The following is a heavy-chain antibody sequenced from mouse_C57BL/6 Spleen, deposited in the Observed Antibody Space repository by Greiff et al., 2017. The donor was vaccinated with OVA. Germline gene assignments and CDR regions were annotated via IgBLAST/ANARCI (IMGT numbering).Heavy chain of an antibody. CDR1: GYTFTSYW. CDR3: ARGRIYYGNRDLDY. V-gene: IGHV1-50*01. D-gene: IGHD2-1*01. CDR2: IDPSDSYT. J-gene: IGHJ2*01. Sequence: QVQLQQPGAELVKPGASVKLSCKASGYTFTSYWMQWVKQRPGQGLEWIGEIDPSDSYTTYNQKFKGKATLTVDTSSSTAYMQLSSLTSEDSAVYYCARGRIYYGNRDLDYWGQGTTLTVSS.